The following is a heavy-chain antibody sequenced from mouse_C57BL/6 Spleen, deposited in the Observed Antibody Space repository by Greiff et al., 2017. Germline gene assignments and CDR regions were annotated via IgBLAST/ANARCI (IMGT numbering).Heavy chain of an antibody. D-gene: IGHD1-1*01. J-gene: IGHJ3*01. CDR2: INPGSGGT. V-gene: IGHV1-54*01. CDR1: GYAFTNYL. CDR3: ARERYYGSSPFAY. Sequence: VQLQQSGAELVRPGTSVKVSCKASGYAFTNYLIEWVKQRPGQGLEWIGVINPGSGGTNYNEKFKGKATLTADKSSSTAYMQLSSLTSEDSAVYFCARERYYGSSPFAYWGQGTLVTVSA.